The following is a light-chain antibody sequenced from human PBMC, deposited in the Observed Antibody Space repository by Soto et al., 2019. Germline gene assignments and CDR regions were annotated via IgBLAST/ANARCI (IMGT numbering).Light chain of an antibody. CDR3: QQRSNWPPG. CDR2: DAS. V-gene: IGKV3-11*01. J-gene: IGKJ5*01. Sequence: IVLTQAPCTLSLSPLERATLSFMSIQSVSSSYVAWYQQKPGQAPRLLIYDASNRATGIPARFSGSGSGTDFTLTISSLEPEDFAVYYCQQRSNWPPGFGQGTRLEIK. CDR1: QSVSSSY.